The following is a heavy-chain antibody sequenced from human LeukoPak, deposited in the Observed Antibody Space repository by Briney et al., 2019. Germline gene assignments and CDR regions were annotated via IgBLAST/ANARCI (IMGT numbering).Heavy chain of an antibody. J-gene: IGHJ4*02. V-gene: IGHV3-15*01. Sequence: PGGSLRLSCAASGFTFSNAWMSWVRQAPGKGLEWVGRIKSKTDGGTTDYAAPVKGRFTISRDDSKNTLYLQMNSLKTEDTAVYYCTKEGGSWGFIDYWGQGTLVTVSS. CDR3: TKEGGSWGFIDY. D-gene: IGHD6-13*01. CDR1: GFTFSNAW. CDR2: IKSKTDGGTT.